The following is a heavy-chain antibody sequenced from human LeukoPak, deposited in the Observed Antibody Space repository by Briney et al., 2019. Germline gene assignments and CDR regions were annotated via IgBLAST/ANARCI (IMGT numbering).Heavy chain of an antibody. V-gene: IGHV1-2*02. CDR1: GYTFTGYY. D-gene: IGHD2-2*02. J-gene: IGHJ1*01. CDR2: INPNSGGT. Sequence: ASVKVSCKASGYTFTGYYMHWLRQAPGQGLEWMGWINPNSGGTNYAQKFQGRVTMTRDTSISTAYMELNRLRSDDTAVYYCARDGGYCSSTSCYTGYFQHWGQGTLVTVSS. CDR3: ARDGGYCSSTSCYTGYFQH.